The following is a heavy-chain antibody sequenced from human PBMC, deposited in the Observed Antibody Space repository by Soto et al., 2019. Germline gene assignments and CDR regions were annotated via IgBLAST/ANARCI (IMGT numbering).Heavy chain of an antibody. J-gene: IGHJ6*02. Sequence: ASVKVSCKASGYTFSTYVMHWVRQAPGQRLEWMGWINAGNDNTKFSQKFQGRATITRDTSASTVYIEVSSLGSEDTAVYYCARVGQYYYGMDVWGQGTTVTVSS. CDR1: GYTFSTYV. CDR2: INAGNDNT. V-gene: IGHV1-3*01. D-gene: IGHD4-4*01. CDR3: ARVGQYYYGMDV.